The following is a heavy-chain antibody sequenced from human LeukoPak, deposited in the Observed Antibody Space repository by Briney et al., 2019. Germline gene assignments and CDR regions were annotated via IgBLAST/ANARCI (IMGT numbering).Heavy chain of an antibody. CDR2: IYYSGST. Sequence: SETLSLTCVVSGYAMSSSNWWGWIRRPPGKELEWIGYIYYSGSTDYNPSLKSRVTMSIHTSKNQFSLKLTSMSALDTAVYYCVGGGSYYWAPDYWGQGTLVTVSS. J-gene: IGHJ4*02. V-gene: IGHV4-28*06. CDR1: GYAMSSSNW. CDR3: VGGGSYYWAPDY. D-gene: IGHD3-10*01.